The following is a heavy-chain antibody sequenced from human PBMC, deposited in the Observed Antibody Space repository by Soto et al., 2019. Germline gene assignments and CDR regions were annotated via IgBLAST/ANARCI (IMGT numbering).Heavy chain of an antibody. V-gene: IGHV3-21*01. CDR2: ISSSSSYI. J-gene: IGHJ3*02. Sequence: EVQLVESGGGLVKPGGSLRLSCAASGFTFSSYSMNWVRQAPGKGLEWVSSISSSSSYIYYADSVKGRFTISRDNAKNSLYLQMNSLRAEDTAVYYCARIAAAGHDAFDIWGQGTMVTVSS. CDR1: GFTFSSYS. D-gene: IGHD6-13*01. CDR3: ARIAAAGHDAFDI.